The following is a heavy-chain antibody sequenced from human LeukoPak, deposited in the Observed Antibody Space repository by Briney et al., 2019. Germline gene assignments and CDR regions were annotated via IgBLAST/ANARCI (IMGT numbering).Heavy chain of an antibody. CDR3: ARDDLPYDSSGYYPY. J-gene: IGHJ4*02. V-gene: IGHV4-30-4*01. CDR1: GGSISSGDYY. CDR2: IYYSGST. Sequence: SETLSLTCPVSGGSISSGDYYWSWIRQPPGKGLEWIGYIYYSGSTYYNPSLKSRVTISVDTSKNQFSLKLSSVTAADTAVYYCARDDLPYDSSGYYPYWGQGTLVTVSS. D-gene: IGHD3-22*01.